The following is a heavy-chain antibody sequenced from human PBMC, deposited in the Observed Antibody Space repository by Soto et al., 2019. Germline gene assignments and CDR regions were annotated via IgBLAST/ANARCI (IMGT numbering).Heavy chain of an antibody. V-gene: IGHV6-1*01. CDR2: TYYRSNWHY. Sequence: PSQPLSLTCAISWASFSSNSAAWSWIRQSPSRGLEWLGRTYYRSNWHYDYATSVKSRITINPDTSKNQFSLQLHSAIPEDTAVYFCARATNVGIADYWGQGIVVTVSS. CDR1: WASFSSNSAA. CDR3: ARATNVGIADY. J-gene: IGHJ4*02. D-gene: IGHD6-13*01.